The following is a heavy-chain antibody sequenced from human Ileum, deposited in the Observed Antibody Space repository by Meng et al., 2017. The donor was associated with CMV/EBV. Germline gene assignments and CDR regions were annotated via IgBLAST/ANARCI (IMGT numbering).Heavy chain of an antibody. CDR2: VYSTGST. CDR1: GGSISSYY. J-gene: IGHJ4*02. CDR3: ARTGRFGSYYFDY. Sequence: QGQLQEAGPGLVKPSENLSLTCSGSGGSISSYYWSWIRQAPGKGLEWIGYVYSTGSTNYSPSLRSRVTISVDTSRNQFSLRLSSVTAADTAVYYCARTGRFGSYYFDYWGQGTLVTVSS. V-gene: IGHV4-59*01. D-gene: IGHD3-10*01.